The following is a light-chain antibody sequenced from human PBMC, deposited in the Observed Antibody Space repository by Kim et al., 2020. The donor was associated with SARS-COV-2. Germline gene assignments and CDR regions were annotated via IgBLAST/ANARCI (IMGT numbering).Light chain of an antibody. J-gene: IGKJ4*01. CDR3: QQRTNWLPLT. CDR2: DAS. Sequence: SPGERATLSCRASQSVRSYLAWYQQRPGQAPRVLIYDASNRASGIPARFSGSGSGTDFTLTISSLEPEDFAVYYCQQRTNWLPLTFGGGTKVDIK. V-gene: IGKV3-11*01. CDR1: QSVRSY.